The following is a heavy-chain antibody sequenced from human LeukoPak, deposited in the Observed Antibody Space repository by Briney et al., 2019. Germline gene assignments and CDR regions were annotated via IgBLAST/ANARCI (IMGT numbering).Heavy chain of an antibody. V-gene: IGHV3-48*02. J-gene: IGHJ4*02. CDR1: GITFSGYS. Sequence: PGGSLRLFCVVSGITFSGYSMIWVRQAPGKGLEWLSFMTTSGNTIFYAESVKERFTISRDNAKKTLYLQMNSLRDEDTAVYYCARDLGSSVGYWGQGTLVTVFS. D-gene: IGHD6-13*01. CDR2: MTTSGNTI. CDR3: ARDLGSSVGY.